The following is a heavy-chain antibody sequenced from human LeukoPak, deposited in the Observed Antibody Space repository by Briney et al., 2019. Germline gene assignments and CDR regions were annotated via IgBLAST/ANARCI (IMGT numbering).Heavy chain of an antibody. V-gene: IGHV4-39*01. D-gene: IGHD3-22*01. CDR3: ARLNYYDSSGYYYVYYYYSMDV. CDR2: IYYSGST. CDR1: GGSISSSSYY. Sequence: SETLSLTCTVSGGSISSSSYYWGWIRQPPGKGLEWIGSIYYSGSTYYNPSLKSRVTISVDTSKNQFSLKLSSVTAADTAVYYCARLNYYDSSGYYYVYYYYSMDVWGQGTTVTVSS. J-gene: IGHJ6*02.